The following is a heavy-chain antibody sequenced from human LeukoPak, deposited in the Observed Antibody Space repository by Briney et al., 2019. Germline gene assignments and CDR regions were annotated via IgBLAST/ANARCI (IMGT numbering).Heavy chain of an antibody. Sequence: GGSLRLSCAASGFTFSNYAMSWVRQAPGKGLEWVSGISDTGGSTYYADSVKGRFTISRDNSKNTLYLQMNSLRAEDTAIYYCAKLPVSYSSGWSNFDYRGQGTLVTVSS. D-gene: IGHD6-19*01. CDR3: AKLPVSYSSGWSNFDY. J-gene: IGHJ4*02. CDR1: GFTFSNYA. V-gene: IGHV3-23*01. CDR2: ISDTGGST.